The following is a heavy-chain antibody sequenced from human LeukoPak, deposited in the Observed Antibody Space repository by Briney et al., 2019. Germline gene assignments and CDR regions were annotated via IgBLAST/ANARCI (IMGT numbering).Heavy chain of an antibody. V-gene: IGHV2-5*02. CDR1: GVSPSTSGGG. J-gene: IGHJ3*02. D-gene: IGHD1-26*01. Sequence: SGPTLAKPTQLLTLTCTFSGVSPSTSGGGGGWVRQLPGKALKWITIIYWDDDKRYSPSLKSRLTITKYTYKNQVVLTMTNMDPVDTATCCCAHSERAFDIWGQGTMVTVSS. CDR3: AHSERAFDI. CDR2: IYWDDDK.